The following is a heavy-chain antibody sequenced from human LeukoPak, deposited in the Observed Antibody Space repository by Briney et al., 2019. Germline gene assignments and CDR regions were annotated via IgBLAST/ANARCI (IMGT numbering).Heavy chain of an antibody. CDR3: AKDLYYDFWSGYFDY. D-gene: IGHD3-3*01. CDR2: ISGSGGST. Sequence: WGSLRLSCAASGFTFSSYAMSWVRQAPGKGLEWVSAISGSGGSTYYADSVKGRFTISRDNSKNTLYLQMNSLRAEDTAVYYCAKDLYYDFWSGYFDYWGQGTLVTVSS. V-gene: IGHV3-23*01. J-gene: IGHJ4*02. CDR1: GFTFSSYA.